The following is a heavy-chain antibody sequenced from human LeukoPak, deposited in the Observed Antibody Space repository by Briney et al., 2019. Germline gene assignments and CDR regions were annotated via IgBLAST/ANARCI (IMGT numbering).Heavy chain of an antibody. Sequence: SETLSLTCTVSGGSTSSSSYYWGWIRQPPGKGLEWIGSIYYSGSTYHNPSLKSRVTISVDTSKNQFSLKLSSVTAADTAVYYCARKVGATRNWFDPWGQGTLVTVSS. D-gene: IGHD1-26*01. V-gene: IGHV4-39*01. CDR1: GGSTSSSSYY. J-gene: IGHJ5*02. CDR3: ARKVGATRNWFDP. CDR2: IYYSGST.